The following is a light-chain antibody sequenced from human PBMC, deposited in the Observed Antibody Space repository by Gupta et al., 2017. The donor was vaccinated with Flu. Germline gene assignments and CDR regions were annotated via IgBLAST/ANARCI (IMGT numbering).Light chain of an antibody. J-gene: IGKJ4*02. CDR2: AAS. V-gene: IGKV3-20*01. CDR3: QQYETSAWT. Sequence: IVLTQSPGTLALSPDERATLSCRASQSVANNNLVWYQQRPGQAPRRLIHAASTTATGIPDRFSGSGSGTEFTLKISRLEPEDVAVYYCQQYETSAWTFGGGTKVEIK. CDR1: QSVANNN.